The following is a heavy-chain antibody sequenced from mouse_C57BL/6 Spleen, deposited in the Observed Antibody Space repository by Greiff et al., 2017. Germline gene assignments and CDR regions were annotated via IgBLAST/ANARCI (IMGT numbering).Heavy chain of an antibody. Sequence: EVQLQQSGPELVKPGASVKISCKASGYTFTDYYMNWVKQSHGKSLEWIGDINPNNGGTSYNQKFKGKATLTVDKSSSTAYMELRSLTSEDSAVYYCARRYPYYFDYWGQGTTLTVSS. CDR2: INPNNGGT. J-gene: IGHJ2*01. CDR3: ARRYPYYFDY. D-gene: IGHD1-1*01. CDR1: GYTFTDYY. V-gene: IGHV1-26*01.